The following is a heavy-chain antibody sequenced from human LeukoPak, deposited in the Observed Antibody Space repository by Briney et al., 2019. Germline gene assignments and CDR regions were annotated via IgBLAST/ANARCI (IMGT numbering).Heavy chain of an antibody. CDR3: ARGPYCSSTSCSDYYYYYYMDV. V-gene: IGHV4-34*01. CDR1: GGSFSGYY. D-gene: IGHD2-2*01. CDR2: INHSGST. J-gene: IGHJ6*03. Sequence: SETLSLTCAVYGGSFSGYYWSWIRQPPGKGLEWIGEINHSGSTNYNPSPKSRVTISVDTSKNQFSLKLSSVTAADTAVYYCARGPYCSSTSCSDYYYYYYMDVWGKGTTVTVSS.